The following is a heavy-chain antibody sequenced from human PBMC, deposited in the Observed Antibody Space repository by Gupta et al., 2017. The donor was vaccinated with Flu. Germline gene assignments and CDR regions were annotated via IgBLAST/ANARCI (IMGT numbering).Heavy chain of an antibody. D-gene: IGHD3-10*01. CDR1: GFTFNNYA. V-gene: IGHV3-23*01. Sequence: EVQRLESGGGLVQPGGYRRRSCAASGFTFNNYAMSWVRQTPGKGLEWVSSISSRGDRTCYADHVKGRFTTSRDNSKNKLYLQMNRLRADDTGIYYCVGRGGFGKSPLLYWGQGTLVTVSS. CDR2: ISSRGDRT. CDR3: VGRGGFGKSPLLY. J-gene: IGHJ4*02.